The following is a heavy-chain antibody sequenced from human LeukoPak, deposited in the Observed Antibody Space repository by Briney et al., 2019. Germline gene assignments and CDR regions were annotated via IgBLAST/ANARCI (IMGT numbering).Heavy chain of an antibody. Sequence: PSETLSLTCTVSGYSISSGYYWGWIRQSPGKGLEWIGSIYHTGSTYYNPSLKSRVTISVDTSKNQFSLKLSSVTAADTAVYYCAREHYDGSGYFVYWGQGTLVTVSS. J-gene: IGHJ4*02. D-gene: IGHD3-22*01. CDR3: AREHYDGSGYFVY. V-gene: IGHV4-38-2*02. CDR2: IYHTGST. CDR1: GYSISSGYY.